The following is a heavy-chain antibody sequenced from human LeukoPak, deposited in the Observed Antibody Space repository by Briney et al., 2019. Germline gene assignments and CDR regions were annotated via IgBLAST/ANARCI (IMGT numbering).Heavy chain of an antibody. D-gene: IGHD1-26*01. CDR3: ARDTDGSLDY. CDR2: IKQDGSTK. Sequence: GGSLRLSCAPSGVTSSNSWMAWVRPAPGKGLEWVANIKQDGSTKHYADSLKDRFTISRDNPENLLYVQMNSLGADDTTVYYCARDTDGSLDYWGQGILVTVAS. CDR1: GVTSSNSW. J-gene: IGHJ4*02. V-gene: IGHV3-7*01.